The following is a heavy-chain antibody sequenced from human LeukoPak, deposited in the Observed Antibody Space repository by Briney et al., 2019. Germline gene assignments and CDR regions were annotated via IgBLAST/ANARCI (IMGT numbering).Heavy chain of an antibody. Sequence: GRSLRLSCAASGFTFDDYAMHWVRQAPGKGLEWVSGISWNSGSIGYADSVKGRFTISRDNAKNSLYLQMNSLRAEDTALYYCAKLITMVRGVGLDAFDIWGQGTMVTVSS. CDR3: AKLITMVRGVGLDAFDI. V-gene: IGHV3-9*01. CDR1: GFTFDDYA. D-gene: IGHD3-10*01. J-gene: IGHJ3*02. CDR2: ISWNSGSI.